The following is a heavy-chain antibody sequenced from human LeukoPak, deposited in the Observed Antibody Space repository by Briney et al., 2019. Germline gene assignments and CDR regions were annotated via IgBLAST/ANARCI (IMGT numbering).Heavy chain of an antibody. CDR2: IISIFGTA. J-gene: IGHJ6*02. CDR3: ARDRKVRATLTDYYGMDV. Sequence: SVKVSCEASGGTFSSYAISWVRQAPGQGLEWMGGIISIFGTANYAQKFQGRVTITTDESTSTAYMELSRLRSEDTAVYYCARDRKVRATLTDYYGMDVWGQGTTVTVSS. CDR1: GGTFSSYA. V-gene: IGHV1-69*05. D-gene: IGHD1-26*01.